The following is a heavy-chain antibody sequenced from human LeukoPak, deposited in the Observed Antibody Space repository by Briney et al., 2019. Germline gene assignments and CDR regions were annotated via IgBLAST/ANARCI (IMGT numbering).Heavy chain of an antibody. D-gene: IGHD6-13*01. CDR2: IYTSGSN. J-gene: IGHJ4*02. CDR3: ARGVYSSSWYGGYYFDY. Sequence: SETLSLTCAVYGGSFSGYYWSWIRQPAGKGLEWIGRIYTSGSNNYNLSLKSRVTMSVDTSKNQFSLKLSSVTAADTAVYYCARGVYSSSWYGGYYFDYWGQGTLVTVSS. V-gene: IGHV4-59*10. CDR1: GGSFSGYY.